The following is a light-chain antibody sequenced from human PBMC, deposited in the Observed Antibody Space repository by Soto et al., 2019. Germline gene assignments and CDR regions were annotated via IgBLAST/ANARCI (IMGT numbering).Light chain of an antibody. Sequence: DIQMTQSPSTLSASVGDRVTITCRASQSISSWLAWYQQKPGKAPKLLIYDASSLESGVPSRFSGSGSGTEFTLNISSLQPDDFATYYCQQYNSYSCPFGQGTQLEIK. V-gene: IGKV1-5*01. CDR1: QSISSW. CDR3: QQYNSYSCP. J-gene: IGKJ2*01. CDR2: DAS.